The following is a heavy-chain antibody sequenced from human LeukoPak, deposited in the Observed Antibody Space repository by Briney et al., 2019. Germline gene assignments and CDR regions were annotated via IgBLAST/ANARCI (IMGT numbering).Heavy chain of an antibody. CDR3: ARVPLVGATLYYFDY. Sequence: SVKVSCKASGGTFSSYAISWVRQAPGQGLEWMGGIIPIFGTANYAQKFQGRVTITADKSTSTAYMELSSLRSEDTAVYYCARVPLVGATLYYFDYWGQGTLVTVSS. CDR1: GGTFSSYA. D-gene: IGHD1-26*01. V-gene: IGHV1-69*06. J-gene: IGHJ4*02. CDR2: IIPIFGTA.